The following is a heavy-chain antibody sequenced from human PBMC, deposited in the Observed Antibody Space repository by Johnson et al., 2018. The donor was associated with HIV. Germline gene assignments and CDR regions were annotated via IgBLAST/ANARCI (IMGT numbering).Heavy chain of an antibody. CDR1: GFTFSSYA. V-gene: IGHV3-NL1*01. D-gene: IGHD3-22*01. Sequence: QVQLVESWGGVVQPGRSLRLSCAASGFTFSSYAMHWVRQAPGKGLEWVSVIYSGGTTYYADSSMARFTISRDNSKNTLFLQMNSLRAEDTAMYFGVRRFYDSSAFDVWGQGTLVTVSS. J-gene: IGHJ3*01. CDR3: VRRFYDSSAFDV. CDR2: IYSGGTT.